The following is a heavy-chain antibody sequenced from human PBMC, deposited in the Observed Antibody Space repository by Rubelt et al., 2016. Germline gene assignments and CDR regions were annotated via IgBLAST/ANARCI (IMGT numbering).Heavy chain of an antibody. CDR3: ARGRDSGWYYYYDLDV. D-gene: IGHD6-19*01. Sequence: VQLVESGGGVVQPGRSLRLSCAASRFTFSAYAMHWVRQAPGKGLEWVAVISNDGSNKYYGDSVKGRFTISRDNSKNTQYLQMNSLRPEDTAVYYCARGRDSGWYYYYDLDVWGQGTTVTVSS. CDR1: RFTFSAYA. CDR2: ISNDGSNK. V-gene: IGHV3-30*04. J-gene: IGHJ6*02.